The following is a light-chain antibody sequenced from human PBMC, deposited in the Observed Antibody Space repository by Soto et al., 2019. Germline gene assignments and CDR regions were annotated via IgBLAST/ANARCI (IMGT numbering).Light chain of an antibody. CDR2: GAS. Sequence: EIVLTQSPATLSVSPGNRATLSCRASQSVNSDLAWYQQKPGQAPRLLIYGASTRATGTPTRFSGSGSGTEFTLTISSLQSEDFAVYYCQQYNTWSTFGQGTKVDIK. J-gene: IGKJ1*01. CDR3: QQYNTWST. CDR1: QSVNSD. V-gene: IGKV3-15*01.